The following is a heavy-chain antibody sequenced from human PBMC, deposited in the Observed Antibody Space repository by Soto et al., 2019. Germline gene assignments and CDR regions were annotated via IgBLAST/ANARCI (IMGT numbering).Heavy chain of an antibody. CDR2: MSHDGSRT. CDR1: GFLFNTYA. Sequence: GGSLRLSCTTSGFLFNTYAMHWVRQAPGKGLEWVAVMSHDGSRTYYADAVKGRFTISRDNSQNTLYLQMNSLTTEDTAVYYCARPGSGYDILTRQYFYCYHAIDVWGQVTPITVYS. J-gene: IGHJ6*02. CDR3: ARPGSGYDILTRQYFYCYHAIDV. V-gene: IGHV3-30-3*01. D-gene: IGHD3-9*01.